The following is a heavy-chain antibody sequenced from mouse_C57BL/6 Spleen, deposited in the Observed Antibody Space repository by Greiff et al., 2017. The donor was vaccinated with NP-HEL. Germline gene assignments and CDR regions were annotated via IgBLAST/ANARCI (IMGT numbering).Heavy chain of an antibody. CDR1: GYTFTDYN. V-gene: IGHV1-22*01. J-gene: IGHJ2*01. CDR3: ARDYYGSSYYFDY. CDR2: INPNNGGT. D-gene: IGHD1-1*01. Sequence: VQLKQSGPELVKPGASVKMSCKASGYTFTDYNMHWVKQSHGKSLEWIGYINPNNGGTSYNQKFKGKATLTVNKSSSTAYMELRSLTSEDSAVYYCARDYYGSSYYFDYWGQGTTFTVSS.